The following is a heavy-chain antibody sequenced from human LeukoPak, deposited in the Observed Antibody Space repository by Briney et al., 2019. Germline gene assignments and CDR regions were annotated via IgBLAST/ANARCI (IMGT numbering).Heavy chain of an antibody. D-gene: IGHD2-2*01. CDR3: ALSGQLPTYFDL. V-gene: IGHV4-59*08. Sequence: SETLSLTCTVSGGSISSYYWSWIRQPPGKGLEWIGYIYYSGSTNYNPSLKSRVTISVDTSKNQFSLKLSSVTAADTAVYYCALSGQLPTYFDLWGRGTLVTVSS. CDR2: IYYSGST. J-gene: IGHJ2*01. CDR1: GGSISSYY.